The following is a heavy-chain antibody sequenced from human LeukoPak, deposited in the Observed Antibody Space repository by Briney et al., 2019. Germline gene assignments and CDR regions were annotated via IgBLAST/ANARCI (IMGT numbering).Heavy chain of an antibody. CDR1: GYTFSNYG. V-gene: IGHV3-48*01. D-gene: IGHD5-12*01. CDR2: IHSSSTPI. J-gene: IGHJ4*02. CDR3: AREGYSGYNSH. Sequence: GGSLRLCCTGSGYTFSNYGMNWVRQAPGRGPEWVAYIHSSSTPIYYAASVGGRFTVSRDNAKNSLYLQMNSLRGEDTAVYYCAREGYSGYNSHWGQGTLVTVSS.